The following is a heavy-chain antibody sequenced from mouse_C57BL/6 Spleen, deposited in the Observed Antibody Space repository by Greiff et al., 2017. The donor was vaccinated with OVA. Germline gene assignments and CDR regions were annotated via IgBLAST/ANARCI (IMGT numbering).Heavy chain of an antibody. CDR1: GYTFTSYW. Sequence: VQLQQPGAELVKPGASVKLSCKASGYTFTSYWMQWVKQRPGQGLEWIGEIDPSDSYTNYNQKFKGKATLTVDTSSSTAYMQLSSLTSEDSAVYYCARRGGAYWGQGTTLTVSS. J-gene: IGHJ2*01. V-gene: IGHV1-50*01. CDR3: ARRGGAY. CDR2: IDPSDSYT.